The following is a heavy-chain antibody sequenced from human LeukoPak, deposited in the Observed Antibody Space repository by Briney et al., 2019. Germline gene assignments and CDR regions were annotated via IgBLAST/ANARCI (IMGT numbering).Heavy chain of an antibody. J-gene: IGHJ5*02. D-gene: IGHD2/OR15-2a*01. CDR1: GYTFTGYY. CDR3: ARVLTDPNWFDP. Sequence: ASVKVSCKASGYTFTGYYLQWVRQAPGQGLEWMGWINPNGGGTNYAQKFRGRVTMTRDTSISTAYMELSRLRSDDTAMYYCARVLTDPNWFDPWGQGTLVTVSS. V-gene: IGHV1-2*02. CDR2: INPNGGGT.